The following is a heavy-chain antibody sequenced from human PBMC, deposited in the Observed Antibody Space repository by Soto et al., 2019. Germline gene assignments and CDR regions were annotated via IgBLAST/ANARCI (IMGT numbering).Heavy chain of an antibody. CDR3: PKDSGDSSTWANDPLDI. D-gene: IGHD6-13*01. CDR1: GFTFSNYA. V-gene: IGHV3-23*01. CDR2: LSGSGGST. J-gene: IGHJ3*02. Sequence: LRLSCAASGFTFSNYAMSWVRQAPGKGLEWVSTLSGSGGSTYYADSVKGRFTISRDNSKNTLFLQLNSLRADDTAVYYCPKDSGDSSTWANDPLDIWGQGTMVTVSS.